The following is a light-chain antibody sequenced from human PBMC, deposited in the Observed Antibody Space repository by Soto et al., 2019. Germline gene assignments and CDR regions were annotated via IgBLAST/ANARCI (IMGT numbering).Light chain of an antibody. J-gene: IGKJ2*01. V-gene: IGKV3-20*01. Sequence: GTLSLSPGERATLSCRASQYMTRTYIAWYQQKPGQAPRLLIYAASNRATGIPDKFSGSGSGADYSLTISRLEPEDSAVYYCHQYDKAPQTFGQGTKVDIK. CDR3: HQYDKAPQT. CDR1: QYMTRTY. CDR2: AAS.